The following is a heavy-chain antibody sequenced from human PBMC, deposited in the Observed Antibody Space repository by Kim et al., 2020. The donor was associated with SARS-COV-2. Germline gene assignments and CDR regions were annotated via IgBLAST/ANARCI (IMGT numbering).Heavy chain of an antibody. Sequence: ASVKVSCKASGYTFTGYYMHWVRQAPGQGLEWMGWINPNSGGTNYAQKFQGRVTMTRDTSISTAYMELSRLRSDDTAVYYCARVRTTMVRGARDFDYWGQGTLVTVSS. CDR1: GYTFTGYY. CDR2: INPNSGGT. V-gene: IGHV1-2*02. D-gene: IGHD3-10*01. CDR3: ARVRTTMVRGARDFDY. J-gene: IGHJ4*02.